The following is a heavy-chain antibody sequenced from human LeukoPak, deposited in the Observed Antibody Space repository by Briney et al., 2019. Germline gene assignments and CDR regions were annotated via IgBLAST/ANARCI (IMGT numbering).Heavy chain of an antibody. Sequence: GGSLRLSCAASGFTFSRYWMSWVRQAPGKGLEWVANIKQDGSEKYYVDSVKGRLTISRDNAKNSLYLQMNSLRAEDTALYYCARTTVSNARACYFDSWGQGTLVTVSS. D-gene: IGHD4-11*01. CDR3: ARTTVSNARACYFDS. J-gene: IGHJ4*02. CDR2: IKQDGSEK. V-gene: IGHV3-7*03. CDR1: GFTFSRYW.